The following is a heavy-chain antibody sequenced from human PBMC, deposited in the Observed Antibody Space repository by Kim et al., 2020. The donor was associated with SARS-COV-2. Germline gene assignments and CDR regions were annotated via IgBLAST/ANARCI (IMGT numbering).Heavy chain of an antibody. D-gene: IGHD5-12*01. CDR1: GFTFDDYT. CDR3: AKGGVATITHYYYYGMDV. CDR2: ISWDGGST. Sequence: GGSLRLSCAASGFTFDDYTMHWVRQAPGKGLEWVSLISWDGGSTYYADSVKGRFTISRDNSKNSLYLQMNSLRTEDTALYYCAKGGVATITHYYYYGMDVWGQGTTVTVSS. J-gene: IGHJ6*02. V-gene: IGHV3-43*01.